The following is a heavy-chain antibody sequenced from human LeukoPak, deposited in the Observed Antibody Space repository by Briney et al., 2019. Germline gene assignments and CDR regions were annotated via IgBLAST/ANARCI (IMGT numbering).Heavy chain of an antibody. CDR1: GFTFDDYA. V-gene: IGHV3-9*01. D-gene: IGHD5-12*01. CDR2: ISWNSGSI. Sequence: PGGSLRLSCAASGFTFDDYAMHWVRQAPGKGLEWVSGISWNSGSIGYADSVKGRFTISRDNAKNSLYLQMNSLRAEDTALYYCAKVRRIYGQGSFDYWGQGTLVTVSS. J-gene: IGHJ4*02. CDR3: AKVRRIYGQGSFDY.